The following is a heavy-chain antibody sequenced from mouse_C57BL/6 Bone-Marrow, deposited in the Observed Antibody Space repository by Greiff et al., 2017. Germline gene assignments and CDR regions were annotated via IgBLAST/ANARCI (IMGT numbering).Heavy chain of an antibody. V-gene: IGHV1-63*01. CDR3: ARRTGTRYFDV. CDR2: IYPGGGYT. CDR1: GYTFTNYW. D-gene: IGHD4-1*01. Sequence: VQLQQSGAELVRPGTSVKMSCKASGYTFTNYWIGWAKQRPGHGLEWIGDIYPGGGYTNYNEKFKGKATLTADKSSSTAYMQFSSLTSEDSAIYYCARRTGTRYFDVWGTGTTVPVSS. J-gene: IGHJ1*03.